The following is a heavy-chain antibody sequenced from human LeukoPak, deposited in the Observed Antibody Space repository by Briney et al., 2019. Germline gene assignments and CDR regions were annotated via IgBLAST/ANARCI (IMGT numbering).Heavy chain of an antibody. D-gene: IGHD3-10*01. V-gene: IGHV3-48*03. J-gene: IGHJ1*01. Sequence: PGGSLRLSCAASGFTFSSYAMNWVRQAPGKGLEWVSYISTSGNTRYYADSVKGRFTISRDNAKNSLYLQMNSLRAEDTAVYYCAKVGSGGDVWSEFQHWGQGALVTVSS. CDR2: ISTSGNTR. CDR3: AKVGSGGDVWSEFQH. CDR1: GFTFSSYA.